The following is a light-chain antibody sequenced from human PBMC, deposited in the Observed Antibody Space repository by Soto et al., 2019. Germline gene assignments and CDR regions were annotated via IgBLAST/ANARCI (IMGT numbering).Light chain of an antibody. Sequence: DVVMTQSPLSLPVTLGQPSSISCRSSQSLVHSDGNTYLNWFQQRPGQSPRRLLYRVSNRDTGVPDKISGRGSGTYFTLEISRVEAEDIGVYYCMQGTHWPRTFGQGTKVDIK. CDR2: RVS. V-gene: IGKV2-30*02. CDR1: QSLVHSDGNTY. J-gene: IGKJ1*01. CDR3: MQGTHWPRT.